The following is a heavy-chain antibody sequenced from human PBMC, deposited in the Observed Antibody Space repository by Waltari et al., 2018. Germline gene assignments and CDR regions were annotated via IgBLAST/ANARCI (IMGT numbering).Heavy chain of an antibody. V-gene: IGHV4-31*01. J-gene: IGHJ2*01. D-gene: IGHD4-17*01. CDR3: AGKSHDYGDYEGYWYFDL. Sequence: QVQLQESGPGLVKPSQTLSLTCTVSGGSISSGGYYWSWIRQHPGKGLEWIGYIYYSGSTSYNPSRKSLGTRALDTSKNQFSLKLSSVTAADTAVYYCAGKSHDYGDYEGYWYFDLWGRGTLVTVSS. CDR1: GGSISSGGYY. CDR2: IYYSGST.